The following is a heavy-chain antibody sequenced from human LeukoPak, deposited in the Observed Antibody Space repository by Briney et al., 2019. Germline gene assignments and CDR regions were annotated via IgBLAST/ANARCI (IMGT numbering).Heavy chain of an antibody. CDR3: ARGRSVRSPAITMVRGVNPYYYYYMDV. J-gene: IGHJ6*03. CDR1: GGSFSGYY. Sequence: PSETLSLTCAVYGGSFSGYYWSWIRQPPGKGLEWIGEINHSGSTNYNPSLKSRVTISVDTSKNQFSLKLSSVTAADTAVYYCARGRSVRSPAITMVRGVNPYYYYYMDVWGKGTTVTVSS. CDR2: INHSGST. V-gene: IGHV4-34*01. D-gene: IGHD3-10*01.